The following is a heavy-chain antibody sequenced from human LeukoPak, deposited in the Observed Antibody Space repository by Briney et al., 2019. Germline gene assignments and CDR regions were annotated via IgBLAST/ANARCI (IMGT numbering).Heavy chain of an antibody. J-gene: IGHJ4*02. CDR2: IYYSGST. Sequence: PSETLSLTCTVSGGSISSYYWSWIRQPPGKGLEWIGYIYYSGSTNYNPSLKSRVTISVDTSKNQFSLKLSSVTAADTAVYYCARDSVDTAMEHYFDYWAREPWSPS. CDR3: ARDSVDTAMEHYFDY. CDR1: GGSISSYY. V-gene: IGHV4-59*01. D-gene: IGHD5-18*01.